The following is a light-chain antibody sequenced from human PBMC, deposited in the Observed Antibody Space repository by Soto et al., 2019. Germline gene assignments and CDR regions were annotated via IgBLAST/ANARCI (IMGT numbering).Light chain of an antibody. CDR3: QQYFRYRLT. Sequence: AIRMTQSPSSFSASTGDRVTITCRASQGISSHLAWGQVKPGKAPRLLIYTASYLKSGVPSRFSGSGSGAAFTLTISSLQCEYFAVYYCQQYFRYRLTFGGETKVDIQ. CDR2: TAS. CDR1: QGISSH. V-gene: IGKV1-8*01. J-gene: IGKJ4*01.